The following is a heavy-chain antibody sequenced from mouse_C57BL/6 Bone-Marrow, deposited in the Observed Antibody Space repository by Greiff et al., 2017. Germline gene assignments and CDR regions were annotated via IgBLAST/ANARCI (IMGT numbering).Heavy chain of an antibody. D-gene: IGHD1-1*01. Sequence: QVQLQQSGPELVKPGASVKISCKASGYAFSSSWMNWVKQRPGKGLEGIGRIYPGDGDTNYNGKFKSKATLTVDKSSSTAYMQLSSLTSEDSAVYYCARGGYGSSYPHYWYFDVWGTGTTVTVSS. V-gene: IGHV1-82*01. CDR3: ARGGYGSSYPHYWYFDV. CDR1: GYAFSSSW. CDR2: IYPGDGDT. J-gene: IGHJ1*03.